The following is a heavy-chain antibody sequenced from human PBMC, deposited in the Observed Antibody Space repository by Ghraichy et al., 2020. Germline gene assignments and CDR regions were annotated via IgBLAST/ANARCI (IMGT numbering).Heavy chain of an antibody. CDR2: IDWDDDK. J-gene: IGHJ4*02. V-gene: IGHV2-70*04. CDR3: ARTTYYYDSSGYSSLSFVY. Sequence: SGPTLVKPTQTLTLTCTFSGFSLSTSGMRVSWIRQPPGKALEWLARIDWDDDKFYSTSLKTRLTISKDTSKNQVVLTMTNMDPVDTATYYCARTTYYYDSSGYSSLSFVYWGQGTLVTVSS. CDR1: GFSLSTSGMR. D-gene: IGHD3-22*01.